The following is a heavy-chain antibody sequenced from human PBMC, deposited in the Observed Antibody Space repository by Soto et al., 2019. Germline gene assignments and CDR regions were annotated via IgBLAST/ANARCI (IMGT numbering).Heavy chain of an antibody. D-gene: IGHD3-22*01. CDR1: GGSISSYY. Sequence: SETLSLTCTVSGGSISSYYWSWIRQPPGKGLEWIGYIYYSGSTNYNPSLKSRVTISVDTSKNQFSLKLSSVTAADTAVYYCAREVRDYYDSSGYSTWFDPWGQGTLVTVSS. V-gene: IGHV4-59*01. J-gene: IGHJ5*02. CDR3: AREVRDYYDSSGYSTWFDP. CDR2: IYYSGST.